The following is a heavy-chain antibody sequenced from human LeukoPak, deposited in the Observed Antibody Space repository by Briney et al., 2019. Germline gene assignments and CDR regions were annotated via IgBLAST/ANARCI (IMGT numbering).Heavy chain of an antibody. Sequence: GGSLRLSCAASGFAVSSNYMSWVRQAPGKGLEWVSVIYSGGSTYYADSVKGRFTISRDNSKNTLYLQMNSLRAEDTAVYYCAREIRYWFDPWGQGTLVTVSS. V-gene: IGHV3-53*01. D-gene: IGHD3-3*01. CDR3: AREIRYWFDP. CDR1: GFAVSSNY. J-gene: IGHJ5*02. CDR2: IYSGGST.